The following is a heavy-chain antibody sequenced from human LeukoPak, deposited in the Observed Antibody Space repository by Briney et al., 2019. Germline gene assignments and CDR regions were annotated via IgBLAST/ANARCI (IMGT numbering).Heavy chain of an antibody. D-gene: IGHD2-15*01. CDR1: GYTFTSYG. Sequence: GASVKVSCKASGYTFTSYGISWVRQAPGQGLEWMGWISAYNGNTNYAQKLQGRVTMTTDTSTSTAYMELKSLSSDDTPVYYCARGDTGRDNYDYWGQGTLVTVSS. CDR2: ISAYNGNT. J-gene: IGHJ4*02. CDR3: ARGDTGRDNYDY. V-gene: IGHV1-18*01.